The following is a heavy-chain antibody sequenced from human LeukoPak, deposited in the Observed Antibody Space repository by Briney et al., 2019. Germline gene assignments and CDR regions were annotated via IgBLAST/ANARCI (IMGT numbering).Heavy chain of an antibody. D-gene: IGHD3-22*01. Sequence: PGGSLRLSCAASGFTVSGNYMSWVRQVPGKGLEWVSVIYSGGGTYYADSVKGRFTISRDNSKNTLYLQMNSLRAEDTAVYYRARDRSSLLPDYWGQGTLVTVSS. CDR1: GFTVSGNY. J-gene: IGHJ4*02. CDR2: IYSGGGT. CDR3: ARDRSSLLPDY. V-gene: IGHV3-53*01.